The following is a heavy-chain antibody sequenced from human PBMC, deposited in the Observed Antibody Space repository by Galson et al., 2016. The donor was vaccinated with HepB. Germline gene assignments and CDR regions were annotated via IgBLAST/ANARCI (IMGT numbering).Heavy chain of an antibody. CDR2: IYPGDSDT. CDR1: GYSFTTYW. Sequence: QSGAEVKKPGESLKISCKGSGYSFTTYWIGWVRQMPGKGLEWMGVIYPGDSDTRYNPSFQGQVSISVDKSINTAYLQWSSLKASDTAMYYCASSGLVTATFDAFDVWGQGTMVTVSS. J-gene: IGHJ3*01. D-gene: IGHD2-21*02. V-gene: IGHV5-51*01. CDR3: ASSGLVTATFDAFDV.